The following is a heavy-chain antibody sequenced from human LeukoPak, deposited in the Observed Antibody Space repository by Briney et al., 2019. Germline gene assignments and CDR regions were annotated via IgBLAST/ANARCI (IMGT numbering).Heavy chain of an antibody. J-gene: IGHJ4*02. Sequence: GGSLRLSCAASGFTFSGSAMHWVRQASGKGLEWVGRIRSRANSYATAYAASVKGRFTISRDDSKNTLYLQMNSLKTEDTAVYYCTVVNYGSGSYPLGYWGQGTLVTVSS. CDR2: IRSRANSYAT. D-gene: IGHD3-10*01. V-gene: IGHV3-73*01. CDR3: TVVNYGSGSYPLGY. CDR1: GFTFSGSA.